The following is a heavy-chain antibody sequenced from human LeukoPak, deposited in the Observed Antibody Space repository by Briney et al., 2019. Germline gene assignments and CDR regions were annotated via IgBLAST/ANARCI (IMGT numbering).Heavy chain of an antibody. J-gene: IGHJ4*02. CDR1: GGSISSYC. D-gene: IGHD5-18*01. Sequence: SETLSLTCTVSGGSISSYCWSWIRQPPGKGLEWIGYIYYSGSTNYNPSLKSRVTISVDTSKNQFSLKLSSVTAADTAVYYCASLKIQLWIMDYWGQGTLVTVSS. CDR2: IYYSGST. CDR3: ASLKIQLWIMDY. V-gene: IGHV4-59*01.